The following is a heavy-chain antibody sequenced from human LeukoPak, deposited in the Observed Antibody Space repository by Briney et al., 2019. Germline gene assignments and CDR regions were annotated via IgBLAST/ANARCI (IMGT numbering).Heavy chain of an antibody. V-gene: IGHV3-21*01. J-gene: IGHJ4*02. CDR2: ISSSSSYI. CDR1: GFTSSRYI. CDR3: TMMIDY. Sequence: GGSLSPSRSASGFTSSRYIMSWVGQAPGKGLEWVSSISSSSSYIYYADSVKGRFTISRDNAKNSLYLQMNSLRAEDTAVYYCTMMIDYRGQGILVTVSS.